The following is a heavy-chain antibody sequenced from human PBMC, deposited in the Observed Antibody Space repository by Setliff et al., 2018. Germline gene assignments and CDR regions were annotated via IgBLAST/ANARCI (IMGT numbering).Heavy chain of an antibody. V-gene: IGHV4-59*01. CDR1: GGFIRDYY. J-gene: IGHJ5*02. CDR3: AAVGIDAGGGWFDP. CDR2: IYYRWTT. D-gene: IGHD1-26*01. Sequence: PSETLSLTCTVSGGFIRDYYWNWIRQSPGKGLEWIGYIYYRWTTNYNSSLKSRVTISIDMSKNQFSLKLSSATAADTAVYFCAAVGIDAGGGWFDPWGHGIPVTVSS.